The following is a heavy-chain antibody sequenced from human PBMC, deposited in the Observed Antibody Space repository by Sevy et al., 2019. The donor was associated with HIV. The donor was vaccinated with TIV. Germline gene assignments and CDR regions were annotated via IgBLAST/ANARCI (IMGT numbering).Heavy chain of an antibody. J-gene: IGHJ4*01. CDR3: ARDGGNSVKWYPLY. CDR1: GFAFSTHA. CDR2: ISYEGTET. D-gene: IGHD2-2*01. V-gene: IGHV3-30-3*01. Sequence: GGSLRLSCAASGFAFSTHAMHWVRQAPAKGLEWVAVISYEGTETFYAASVEGRFTISRDKSKNMLSLQINSLRPEETAVYYCARDGGNSVKWYPLYWGHGTLVTVSS.